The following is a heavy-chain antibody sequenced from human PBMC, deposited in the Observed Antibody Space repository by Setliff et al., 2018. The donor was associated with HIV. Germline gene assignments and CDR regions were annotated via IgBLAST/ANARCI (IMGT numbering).Heavy chain of an antibody. Sequence: PSETLSLTCTVSGGSINTYYWTWIRQSPGKGLEWIGYFYHSGSTNYNPSLKSRVSISVDTSKNEFSLNLSSLTAADTAVYYCARGQFCTNGVCYQYWGQGTLVTVSS. J-gene: IGHJ4*02. CDR2: FYHSGST. CDR1: GGSINTYY. D-gene: IGHD2-8*01. V-gene: IGHV4-59*01. CDR3: ARGQFCTNGVCYQY.